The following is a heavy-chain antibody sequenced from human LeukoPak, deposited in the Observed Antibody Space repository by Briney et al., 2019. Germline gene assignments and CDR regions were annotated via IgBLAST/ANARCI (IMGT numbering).Heavy chain of an antibody. CDR1: GFTFSDYS. Sequence: SGGSLRLSCAASGFTFSDYSMNWVRQAPGKGLEWVSYITSSTSSIYYADSVKGRFTISRDNAKNSLYLQMNSLRAEDTAVYYCARGASSSWYWIKPEENWFDPWGQGTLVTVSS. D-gene: IGHD6-13*01. J-gene: IGHJ5*02. CDR2: ITSSTSSI. V-gene: IGHV3-21*05. CDR3: ARGASSSWYWIKPEENWFDP.